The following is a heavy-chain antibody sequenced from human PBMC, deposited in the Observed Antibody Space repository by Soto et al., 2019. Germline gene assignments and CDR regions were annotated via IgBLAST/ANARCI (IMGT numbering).Heavy chain of an antibody. D-gene: IGHD3-10*01. V-gene: IGHV3-13*04. CDR1: GFTFSSYD. CDR3: ARDRTYYYGSGSYGMDV. J-gene: IGHJ6*02. CDR2: IGTAGDT. Sequence: EVQLVESGGGLVQPGGSLRLSCAASGFTFSSYDMRWVRQATGKGLEWVSAIGTAGDTYYPGSVKGRFTISRENAKNSLYLQMNSLRAGDTAVYYCARDRTYYYGSGSYGMDVWGQGTTVTVSS.